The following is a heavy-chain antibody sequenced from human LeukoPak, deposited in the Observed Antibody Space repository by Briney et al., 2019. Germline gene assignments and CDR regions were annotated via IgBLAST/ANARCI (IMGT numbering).Heavy chain of an antibody. Sequence: GGSLRLSCAASGFTFSSYGMHWVRQAPGKGLEWVAVIWYDGSNKYYADSVKGRFTISRDNSKNTLYLQMNSLRAEDTAVYYCARETLGYCSGGSCSPYWGQGTLVTVSS. CDR2: IWYDGSNK. V-gene: IGHV3-33*01. CDR3: ARETLGYCSGGSCSPY. D-gene: IGHD2-15*01. J-gene: IGHJ4*02. CDR1: GFTFSSYG.